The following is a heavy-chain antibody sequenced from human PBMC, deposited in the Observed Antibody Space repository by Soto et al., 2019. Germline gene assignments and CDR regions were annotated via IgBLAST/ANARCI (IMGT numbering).Heavy chain of an antibody. CDR3: VRDCSAGSCYFLFDH. CDR2: IYSSGGA. D-gene: IGHD2-15*01. V-gene: IGHV4-4*07. CDR1: GGSIASYY. J-gene: IGHJ4*02. Sequence: PSETLSLTCTVSGGSIASYYWSWIRQSAGKGLEWIGRIYSSGGADYNPSLKSRVTMSVDTSKNQFSLMLSSVTAADTAVYYCVRDCSAGSCYFLFDHWGQGTLVTVSS.